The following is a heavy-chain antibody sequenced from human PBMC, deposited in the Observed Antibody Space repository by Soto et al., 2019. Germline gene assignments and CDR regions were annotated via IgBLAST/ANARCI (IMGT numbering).Heavy chain of an antibody. CDR1: GGSLGSSSYY. J-gene: IGHJ4*02. Sequence: SETLSLTCTVSGGSLGSSSYYWGWIRQSPGKGLEWIGNIYYSGNTFYNPSLKSRVTIYVDTYKNQIYLHLSAVTAAETAIFYCASIAAPGTNYFDFWGQGTLVTVSS. CDR3: ASIAAPGTNYFDF. D-gene: IGHD6-13*01. V-gene: IGHV4-39*01. CDR2: IYYSGNT.